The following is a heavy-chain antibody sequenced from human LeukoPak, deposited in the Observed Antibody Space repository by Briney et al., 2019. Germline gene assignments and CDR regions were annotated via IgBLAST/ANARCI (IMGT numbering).Heavy chain of an antibody. CDR2: ISYDGSNK. Sequence: GRSLRLSCAASGFTFSSYGMHWVRQAPGKGLEWVAVISYDGSNKYYADSVKGRFTISRDNSKNTLYLQMNSLRAEDTAVYYCAKDPYYYGSGRLFDYWGQGTLVTVSS. D-gene: IGHD3-10*01. J-gene: IGHJ4*02. V-gene: IGHV3-30*18. CDR3: AKDPYYYGSGRLFDY. CDR1: GFTFSSYG.